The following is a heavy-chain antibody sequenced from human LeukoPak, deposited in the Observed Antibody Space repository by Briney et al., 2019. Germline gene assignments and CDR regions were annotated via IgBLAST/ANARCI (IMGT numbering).Heavy chain of an antibody. Sequence: GGSLRLSCAASGFTFSSYSMNWVRQAPGKGLEWVSSISSSSSYIYYADSVKGRFTISRDNAKNSLYLQMNSLRAEDTAVYSCARDQGTTVTSYAFDIWGQGAMVTVSS. CDR1: GFTFSSYS. CDR2: ISSSSSYI. D-gene: IGHD4-17*01. J-gene: IGHJ3*02. V-gene: IGHV3-21*01. CDR3: ARDQGTTVTSYAFDI.